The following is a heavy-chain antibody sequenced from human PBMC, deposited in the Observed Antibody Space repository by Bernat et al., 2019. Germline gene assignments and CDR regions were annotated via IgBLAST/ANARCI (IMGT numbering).Heavy chain of an antibody. CDR2: IIPIFGTA. CDR1: GGTFSSYA. J-gene: IGHJ5*02. V-gene: IGHV1-69*01. D-gene: IGHD3-9*01. CDR3: ARDAPRLNFDWLSRGEYNWFDP. Sequence: QVQLVQSGAEVKKPGSSVKVSCKASGGTFSSYAISWVRQAPGQGLEWMGGIIPIFGTANYAQKFQGRVTITADESTSTAYMELSSLRSEDTAVYYCARDAPRLNFDWLSRGEYNWFDPWGQGTLVTVSS.